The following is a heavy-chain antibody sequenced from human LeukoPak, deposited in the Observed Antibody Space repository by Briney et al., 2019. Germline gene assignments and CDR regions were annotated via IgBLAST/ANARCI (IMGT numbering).Heavy chain of an antibody. CDR3: ARTLSDTYYYDSSGHKKAFDI. CDR2: IYTSGST. Sequence: SETLSLTCTVSGGSISSGSYYWSWIRQPAGKGLEWIGRIYTSGSTNYNPSLKSRVTISADTSKNQFSLKLSSVTAADTAVYYCARTLSDTYYYDSSGHKKAFDIWGQGTMVTVSS. J-gene: IGHJ3*02. D-gene: IGHD3-22*01. CDR1: GGSISSGSYY. V-gene: IGHV4-61*02.